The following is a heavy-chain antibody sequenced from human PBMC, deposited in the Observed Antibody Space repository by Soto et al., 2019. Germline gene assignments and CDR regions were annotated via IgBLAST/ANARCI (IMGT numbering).Heavy chain of an antibody. D-gene: IGHD6-19*01. V-gene: IGHV1-3*01. J-gene: IGHJ4*02. CDR3: ARGWDGSGWYDY. CDR1: GYTFTSYA. Sequence: EASVKVSCKASGYTFTSYAMHWVRQAPGQRLEWMGWINAGNGNTKYSQKFQGRVTITRDTSASTAYMELSSLRSEDTAVYYCARGWDGSGWYDYWGQGTLVTAPQ. CDR2: INAGNGNT.